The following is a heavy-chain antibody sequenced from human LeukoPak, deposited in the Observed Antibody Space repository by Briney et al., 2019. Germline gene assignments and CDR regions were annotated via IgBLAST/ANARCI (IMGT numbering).Heavy chain of an antibody. V-gene: IGHV1-18*01. Sequence: ASVKVSCKASRYTLTSYGITWVRQAPGQGLEWMGWINTNNGNTNYPQEFQGRVTITTDTSTSTAYMELRSLRSDDTVVYYCARTIPSSSWFWFDPWGQGTLVTVSS. J-gene: IGHJ5*02. CDR2: INTNNGNT. D-gene: IGHD6-13*01. CDR1: RYTLTSYG. CDR3: ARTIPSSSWFWFDP.